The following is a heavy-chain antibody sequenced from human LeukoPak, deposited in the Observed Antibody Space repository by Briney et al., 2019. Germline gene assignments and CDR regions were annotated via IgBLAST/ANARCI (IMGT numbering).Heavy chain of an antibody. V-gene: IGHV3-74*01. Sequence: GGSLRLSCAASGFTFSNSYMHWVRHAPGKGLEWLSYMNREGTIIGHADSVKGRFTISRDNARDTLHLQMNSLRDDDTAVYFCVRGTTNWYGVDYWGRGTLVTVSS. CDR3: VRGTTNWYGVDY. CDR2: MNREGTII. D-gene: IGHD1-20*01. J-gene: IGHJ4*02. CDR1: GFTFSNSY.